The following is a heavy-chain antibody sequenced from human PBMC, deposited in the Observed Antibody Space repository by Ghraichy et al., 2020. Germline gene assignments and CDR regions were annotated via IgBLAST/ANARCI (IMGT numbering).Heavy chain of an antibody. J-gene: IGHJ4*02. D-gene: IGHD3-22*01. V-gene: IGHV1-18*04. CDR2: INTYNGNT. CDR1: GYTFTNYG. Sequence: ASVKVSCKASGYTFTNYGISWVRQAPGQGLEWMGWINTYNGNTNYAQKLQGRVTMTTDTSTSTAYMELRSLRSDDSAVYYCARDRYYYDSSGYYYFLYWGQGTLVTVSS. CDR3: ARDRYYYDSSGYYYFLY.